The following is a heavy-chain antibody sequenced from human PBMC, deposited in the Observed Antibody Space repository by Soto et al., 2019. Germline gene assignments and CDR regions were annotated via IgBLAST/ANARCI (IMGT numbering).Heavy chain of an antibody. J-gene: IGHJ6*03. CDR2: IKQDGSEK. V-gene: IGHV3-7*01. Sequence: GSLRLSCAAAGFSFSDYWMTWVRQPPGKGLEWVANIKQDGSEKYYADSVKGRFTISRDNAKSSLYLQMNSLRAEDTAVYYCARSRAGRTAASYYDYMDVWGKGTTVTVSS. CDR3: ARSRAGRTAASYYDYMDV. D-gene: IGHD2-2*01. CDR1: GFSFSDYW.